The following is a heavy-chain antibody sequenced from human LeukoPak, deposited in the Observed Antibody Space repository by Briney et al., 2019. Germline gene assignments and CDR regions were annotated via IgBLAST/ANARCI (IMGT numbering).Heavy chain of an antibody. D-gene: IGHD3-22*01. J-gene: IGHJ4*02. Sequence: SETLSLTCTVSGGSISSGGYYWSWIRQPPGKGLEWIGYIYHSGSTYYNPSLKSRVTISVDRSKNQFSLKLSSVTAADTAVYYCARGDNYYDSSGYGRFDYWGQGTLVTVSS. V-gene: IGHV4-30-2*01. CDR3: ARGDNYYDSSGYGRFDY. CDR2: IYHSGST. CDR1: GGSISSGGYY.